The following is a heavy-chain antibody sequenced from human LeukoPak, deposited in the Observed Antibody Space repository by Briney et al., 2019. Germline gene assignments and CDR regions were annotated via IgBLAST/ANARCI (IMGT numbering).Heavy chain of an antibody. J-gene: IGHJ4*02. D-gene: IGHD5-12*01. Sequence: SETLSLTCTVSGYSISSGYYWGWIRQPPGKGLEWIGSIYHSGSTYYNPSLKSRVTISVDTSKNQFSLKLSSVTAAGTAVYYCARNQRGYSGYDHDYWGQGTLVTVSS. V-gene: IGHV4-38-2*02. CDR2: IYHSGST. CDR1: GYSISSGYY. CDR3: ARNQRGYSGYDHDY.